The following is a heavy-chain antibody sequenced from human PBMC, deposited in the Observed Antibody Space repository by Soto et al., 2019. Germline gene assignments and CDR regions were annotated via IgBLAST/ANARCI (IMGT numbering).Heavy chain of an antibody. CDR3: AGPNGIAGAGSAFDI. CDR1: GYSFTSYW. Sequence: GESLKISCKGSGYSFTSYWIGWVRQMPGKGLEWMGIIYPGDSDTRYSPSFQGQVTITADKSISPAYLQWSRLKASDAACYCCAGPNGIAGAGSAFDIWGQGTMVTVSS. V-gene: IGHV5-51*01. J-gene: IGHJ3*02. D-gene: IGHD6-13*01. CDR2: IYPGDSDT.